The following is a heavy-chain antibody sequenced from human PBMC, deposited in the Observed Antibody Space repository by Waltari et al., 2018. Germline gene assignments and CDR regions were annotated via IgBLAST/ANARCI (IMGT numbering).Heavy chain of an antibody. J-gene: IGHJ3*02. Sequence: EVQLVESGGGLVQPGGSLRLSCAASGFTFSSYAMSWVRQAPGKGLEWVSAISGSGGSTYYADSVKGRFTIARDNSKNTLYLQMNSLRAEDTAVYYCAKGPYYYDSSGYYNDAFDIWGQGTMVTVSS. V-gene: IGHV3-23*04. CDR2: ISGSGGST. CDR1: GFTFSSYA. CDR3: AKGPYYYDSSGYYNDAFDI. D-gene: IGHD3-22*01.